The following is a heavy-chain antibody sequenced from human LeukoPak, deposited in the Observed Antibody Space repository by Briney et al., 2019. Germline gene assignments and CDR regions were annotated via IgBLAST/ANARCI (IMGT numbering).Heavy chain of an antibody. D-gene: IGHD3-9*01. CDR1: GFTFRDYN. J-gene: IGHJ6*01. V-gene: IGHV3-11*01. CDR3: ARSIGLTGGGVDV. Sequence: GGSPRLSCAASGFTFRDYNMNWVRHAPRKGLEGVLYITDSGSTIHYADSVNGRFTISRDNAKNSVYLQMNSLRAEDSAVYYCARSIGLTGGGVDVWGRGTTVTVSS. CDR2: ITDSGSTI.